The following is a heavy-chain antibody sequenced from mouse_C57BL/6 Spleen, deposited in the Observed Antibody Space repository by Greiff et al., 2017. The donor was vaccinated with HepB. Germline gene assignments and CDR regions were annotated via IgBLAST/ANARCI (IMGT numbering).Heavy chain of an antibody. Sequence: EVQLQESGGGLVKPGGSLKLSCAASGFTFSDYGMHWVRQAPEKGLEWVAYISSGSSTIYYADTVKGRFTISRDNAKNTLFLQMTSLRSEDTAMYYCARRATGPFDYWGQGTTLTVSS. CDR1: GFTFSDYG. V-gene: IGHV5-17*01. CDR2: ISSGSSTI. D-gene: IGHD4-1*01. CDR3: ARRATGPFDY. J-gene: IGHJ2*01.